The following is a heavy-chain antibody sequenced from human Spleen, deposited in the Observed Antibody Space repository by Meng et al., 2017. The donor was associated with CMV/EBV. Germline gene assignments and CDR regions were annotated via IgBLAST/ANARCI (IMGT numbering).Heavy chain of an antibody. D-gene: IGHD3-3*01. CDR2: IYSGGST. Sequence: GESLKISCAASGFTFTSYTMNWVRQAPGKGLEWVSVIYSGGSTYYADSVKGRFTISRDNSKNTLYLQMNSLRAEDTAVYYCARYDFWSGFDYWGQGTLVTVSS. V-gene: IGHV3-53*01. CDR1: GFTFTSYT. CDR3: ARYDFWSGFDY. J-gene: IGHJ4*02.